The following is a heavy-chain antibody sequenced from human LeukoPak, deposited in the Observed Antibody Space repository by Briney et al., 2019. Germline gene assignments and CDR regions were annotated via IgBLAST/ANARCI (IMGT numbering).Heavy chain of an antibody. CDR2: INPNSGGT. CDR1: GYTFTGYY. CDR3: ASVQQQLAYYMDV. V-gene: IGHV1-2*02. Sequence: ASVKVSCKASGYTFTGYYMHWVRQAPGQGLEWMGWINPNSGGTNYAQKFQGRVTMTRNTSISTAYMELRSLRSDDTAVYYCASVQQQLAYYMDVWGKGTTVTVSS. J-gene: IGHJ6*03. D-gene: IGHD6-13*01.